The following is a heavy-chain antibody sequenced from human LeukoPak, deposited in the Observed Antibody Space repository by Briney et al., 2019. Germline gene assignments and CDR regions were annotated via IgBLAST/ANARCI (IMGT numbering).Heavy chain of an antibody. D-gene: IGHD2-2*01. CDR2: ISSSSSYI. V-gene: IGHV3-21*01. CDR1: GFTFSSYS. CDR3: ARDLTPCSSTSCSPDDAFDI. J-gene: IGHJ3*02. Sequence: GVSLRLSCAASGFTFSSYSMNWVRQAPGKGLEWVSSISSSSSYIYYADSVKGRFTISRDNAKNSLYLQMSSLRAEDTAVYYCARDLTPCSSTSCSPDDAFDIWGQGTMVTVSS.